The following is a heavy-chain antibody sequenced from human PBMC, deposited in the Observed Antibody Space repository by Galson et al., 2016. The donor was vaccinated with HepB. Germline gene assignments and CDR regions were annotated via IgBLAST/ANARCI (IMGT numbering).Heavy chain of an antibody. CDR2: ASHTGST. Sequence: LTCAVSGVSINTHHWNWIRQPPGKGLEWIGYASHTGSTNYKPSPKSRVTISVDTSKNHFSLRLTSVTAADTAMYYCAMTRRSRGAKWGLYYFDSWGRGTLVTVSS. J-gene: IGHJ4*02. CDR1: GVSINTHH. CDR3: AMTRRSRGAKWGLYYFDS. V-gene: IGHV4-59*11. D-gene: IGHD7-27*01.